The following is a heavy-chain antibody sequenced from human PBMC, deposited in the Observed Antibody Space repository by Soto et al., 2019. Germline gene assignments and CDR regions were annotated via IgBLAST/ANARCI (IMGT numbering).Heavy chain of an antibody. CDR2: FIPIFGTA. V-gene: IGHV1-69*01. J-gene: IGHJ4*02. Sequence: QVQLVQSGAEVKKPGSSVKVSCKASGGTFSSYAISWVRQAPGQGLEWMGGFIPIFGTANYAQKFQGRVTITADESTSTAYMELSSLRSEDTAVYYCARDMMDCSSTSCLANYFDYWGQGTLVTVSS. CDR3: ARDMMDCSSTSCLANYFDY. CDR1: GGTFSSYA. D-gene: IGHD2-2*01.